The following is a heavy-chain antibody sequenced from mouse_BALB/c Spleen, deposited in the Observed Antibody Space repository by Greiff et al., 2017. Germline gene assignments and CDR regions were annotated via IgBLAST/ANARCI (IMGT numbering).Heavy chain of an antibody. V-gene: IGHV5-6*02. CDR2: ISSGGSYT. Sequence: DVMLVESGGDLVKPGGSLKLSCAASGFTFSSYGMSWVRQTPDKRLEWVATISSGGSYTYYPDSVKGRFTISRDNAKNTLYLQMSSLKSEDTAMYYCARHRYDYDGAMDYWGQGTSVTVSS. J-gene: IGHJ4*01. CDR1: GFTFSSYG. D-gene: IGHD2-4*01. CDR3: ARHRYDYDGAMDY.